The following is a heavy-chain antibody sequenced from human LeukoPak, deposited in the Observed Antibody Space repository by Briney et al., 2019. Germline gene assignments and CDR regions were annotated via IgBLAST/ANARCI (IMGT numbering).Heavy chain of an antibody. CDR2: ISGSGGST. D-gene: IGHD3-16*02. V-gene: IGHV3-20*01. CDR1: GFTFSSYA. J-gene: IGHJ5*02. CDR3: ARDMSTFGGFIGMPNWFDP. Sequence: GGSLRLSCAASGFTFSSYAMSWVRQAPGKGLEWVSAISGSGGSTGYADSVKGRFTIFRDNAKNSLYLQMNSLRAEDTALYHCARDMSTFGGFIGMPNWFDPWGQETLVTVSS.